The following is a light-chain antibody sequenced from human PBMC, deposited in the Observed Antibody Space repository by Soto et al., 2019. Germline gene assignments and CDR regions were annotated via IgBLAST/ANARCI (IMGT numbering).Light chain of an antibody. CDR1: SSDIGDYNF. CDR3: SSHTSSSTLV. CDR2: DVS. V-gene: IGLV2-14*03. Sequence: QSALTQPASVSGSPGQSITISCTGTSSDIGDYNFVSWYQQHPGKAPKLMIYDVSNRPSGVSNRFSGSKSGNTASLTISGLQAEDEADYYCSSHTSSSTLVFGGGTKVTVL. J-gene: IGLJ2*01.